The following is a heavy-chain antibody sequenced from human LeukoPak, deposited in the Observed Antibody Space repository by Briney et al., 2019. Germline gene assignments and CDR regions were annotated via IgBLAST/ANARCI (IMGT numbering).Heavy chain of an antibody. CDR3: ARGRAVAGAFFDY. CDR2: ISSSSSYI. D-gene: IGHD6-19*01. Sequence: GGSLRLSCAASGFTFSSYSMNWVRRAPGKGLEWVSSISSSSSYIYYADSVKGRFTISRDNAKNSLYLQMNSLRAEDTAVYYCARGRAVAGAFFDYWGQGTLVTVSS. V-gene: IGHV3-21*01. CDR1: GFTFSSYS. J-gene: IGHJ4*02.